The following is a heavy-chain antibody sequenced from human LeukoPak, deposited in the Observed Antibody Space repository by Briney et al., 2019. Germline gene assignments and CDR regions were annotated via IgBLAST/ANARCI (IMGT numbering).Heavy chain of an antibody. CDR3: ARAGSDGDFWSGYLDY. Sequence: SQTLSLTCTVSGASISSGGYYWSWIRQPPGKGQEGIGYIYYSGSTYYNPSLKSRVTISVDTSKNQFSLKLSSVTAADTAVYYCARAGSDGDFWSGYLDYWGQGTLVTVSS. V-gene: IGHV4-31*03. D-gene: IGHD3-3*01. CDR2: IYYSGST. CDR1: GASISSGGYY. J-gene: IGHJ4*02.